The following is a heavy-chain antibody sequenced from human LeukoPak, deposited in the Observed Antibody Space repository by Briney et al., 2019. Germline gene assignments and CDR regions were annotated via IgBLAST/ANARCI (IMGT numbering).Heavy chain of an antibody. D-gene: IGHD2-2*01. Sequence: GGSLRRCCAASGFTFVYYGMSWVRQAPVKGLEFFSGINWNGGSTGYADSVKGRFTISRDNAKNSLYLQMNSLRAEDTALYHCARDRSASWSAFDIWGQGTMVTVSS. CDR1: GFTFVYYG. J-gene: IGHJ3*02. CDR3: ARDRSASWSAFDI. CDR2: INWNGGST. V-gene: IGHV3-20*01.